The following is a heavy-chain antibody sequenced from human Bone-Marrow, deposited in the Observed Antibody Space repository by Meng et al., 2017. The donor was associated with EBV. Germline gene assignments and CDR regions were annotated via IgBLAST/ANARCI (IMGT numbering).Heavy chain of an antibody. V-gene: IGHV4-34*01. CDR2: INHSGST. J-gene: IGHJ4*02. CDR1: GGSFTGYY. CDR3: AHWGSGSYGFDY. D-gene: IGHD3-10*01. Sequence: QLQLLQWCAGLVKPPXXXXLPSAVFGGSFTGYYWSWCRLPPGKGQEWIGEINHSGSTNYNPSLKSRVTISVDTSKNQFSMKLSSVTAADTAVYYCAHWGSGSYGFDYWGQGTLVTVSS.